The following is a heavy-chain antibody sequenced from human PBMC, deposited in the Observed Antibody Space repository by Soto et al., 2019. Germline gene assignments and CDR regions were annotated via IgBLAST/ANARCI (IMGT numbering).Heavy chain of an antibody. Sequence: GGSLRLSCAGSGFALSDYYMNWIRQAPGKGLEWVAYITSSATTIYYADSVKGRFTISRDNAKNSLYLQMDSLRAEDTAVYYCARDGSTGTTNYHYAMDVWGQGTTVTVSS. CDR3: ARDGSTGTTNYHYAMDV. J-gene: IGHJ6*02. CDR1: GFALSDYY. V-gene: IGHV3-11*04. CDR2: ITSSATTI. D-gene: IGHD4-17*01.